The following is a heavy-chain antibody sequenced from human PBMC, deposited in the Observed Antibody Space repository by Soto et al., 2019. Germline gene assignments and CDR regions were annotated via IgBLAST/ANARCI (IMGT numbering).Heavy chain of an antibody. J-gene: IGHJ4*02. Sequence: GGSLRLSCQASGFNFDNYGMHWVRQAPGKGLEWVAVITYDGSFQYYTDSGKGRFTISRDNSKNTLSLHLNTLKPEDTAVYHCAKDRVGGTFYTPLAFWGQGTLVTVSS. CDR1: GFNFDNYG. V-gene: IGHV3-30*18. D-gene: IGHD1-7*01. CDR2: ITYDGSFQ. CDR3: AKDRVGGTFYTPLAF.